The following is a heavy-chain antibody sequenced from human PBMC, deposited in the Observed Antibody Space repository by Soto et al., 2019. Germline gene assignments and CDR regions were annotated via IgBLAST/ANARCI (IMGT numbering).Heavy chain of an antibody. CDR3: ARVRYFDWLLSSWFDP. CDR2: FDPKDGET. V-gene: IGHV1-2*02. J-gene: IGHJ5*02. CDR1: GYTFTGYY. D-gene: IGHD3-9*01. Sequence: ASVKVSCKASGYTFTGYYMHWVRQAPGQGLEWMGGFDPKDGETIYAQKFQGRVTMTEDTSTSTAYMELRSLRSDDTAVYYCARVRYFDWLLSSWFDPWGQGTLVTVSS.